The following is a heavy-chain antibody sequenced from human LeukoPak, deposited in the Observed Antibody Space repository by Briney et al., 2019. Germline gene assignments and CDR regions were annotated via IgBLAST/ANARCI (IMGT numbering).Heavy chain of an antibody. CDR1: GYTFTSYD. Sequence: ASVKVSCKASGYTFTSYDINWVRQATGQGLEWMGWMNPNSGNTGYAQKFQGRVTMTRNTSISTAYMELSSLRSEDTAVYYCAREGSVAGPLQHWGQGTLVTVSS. CDR2: MNPNSGNT. D-gene: IGHD6-19*01. J-gene: IGHJ1*01. CDR3: AREGSVAGPLQH. V-gene: IGHV1-8*01.